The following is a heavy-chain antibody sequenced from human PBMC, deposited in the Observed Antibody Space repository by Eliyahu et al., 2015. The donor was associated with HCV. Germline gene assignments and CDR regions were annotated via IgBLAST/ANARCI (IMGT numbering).Heavy chain of an antibody. J-gene: IGHJ5*02. Sequence: QVQLQESGPGLVKPSETLSLTCXVSGGSISXYXWSWIRQPPGKGLEWIGYXHYSGSTNHNPSLKSRVSISIDTSKNQFSLKLTSLTAADTAVYYCASGGGGIAVAGTGGWFDPWGQGTLVTVSS. V-gene: IGHV4-59*01. CDR3: ASGGGGIAVAGTGGWFDP. D-gene: IGHD6-19*01. CDR1: GGSISXYX. CDR2: XHYSGST.